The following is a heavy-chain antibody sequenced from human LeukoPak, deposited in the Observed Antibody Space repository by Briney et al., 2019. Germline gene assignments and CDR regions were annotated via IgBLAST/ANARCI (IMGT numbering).Heavy chain of an antibody. CDR3: AKDSEARPSDHDY. Sequence: ASVKVSCKASGYTFTSYYMHWVRQAPGQGLEWMGIINPSGGSTSYAQKFQGRVTMTRDMSTSTVYMELSSLRSEDTVVYYCAKDSEARPSDHDYWGQGTLVTVSS. D-gene: IGHD6-6*01. J-gene: IGHJ4*02. CDR1: GYTFTSYY. V-gene: IGHV1-46*01. CDR2: INPSGGST.